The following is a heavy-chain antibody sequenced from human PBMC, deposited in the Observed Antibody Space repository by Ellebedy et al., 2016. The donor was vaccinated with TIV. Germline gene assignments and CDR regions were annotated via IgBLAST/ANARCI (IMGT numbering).Heavy chain of an antibody. CDR3: ARRIRGANWFDP. D-gene: IGHD3-10*01. V-gene: IGHV4-31*03. CDR2: IYYSGST. CDR1: GGSISSGGYY. Sequence: LRLXXTVSGGSISSGGYYWSWIRQHPGKGLEWIGYIYYSGSTYYNPSLKSRVTISVDTSKNQFSLKLSSVTAADTAVYYCARRIRGANWFDPWGQGTLVTVSS. J-gene: IGHJ5*02.